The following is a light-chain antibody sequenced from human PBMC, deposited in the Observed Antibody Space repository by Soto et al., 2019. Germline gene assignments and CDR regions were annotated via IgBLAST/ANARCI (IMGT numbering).Light chain of an antibody. CDR3: LQYHNLWA. Sequence: IVMTQSPATLSVSPGERATLSCRASQNIYNNIAWYQHRPGQAPRLLIYRASTRATGVPARFSGSGFETEDTLTISSLQCEDFAIYSCLQYHNLWAFGQGTKVEIK. CDR1: QNIYNN. J-gene: IGKJ1*01. CDR2: RAS. V-gene: IGKV3-15*01.